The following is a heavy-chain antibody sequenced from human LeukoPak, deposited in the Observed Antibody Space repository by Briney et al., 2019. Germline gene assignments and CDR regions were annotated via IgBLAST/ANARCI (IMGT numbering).Heavy chain of an antibody. D-gene: IGHD2-15*01. V-gene: IGHV4-39*01. Sequence: PSETLSLTCTVSGGSISIISYYWGWIPQPPGKGLEWIGSIYYSGATYYNPSLKGRLTISVGTSQTQFSLKLSSVTAADTAVYYCARMSCSGGSCHGYYYYGMDVWGQGTTVTVSS. J-gene: IGHJ6*02. CDR1: GGSISIISYY. CDR3: ARMSCSGGSCHGYYYYGMDV. CDR2: IYYSGAT.